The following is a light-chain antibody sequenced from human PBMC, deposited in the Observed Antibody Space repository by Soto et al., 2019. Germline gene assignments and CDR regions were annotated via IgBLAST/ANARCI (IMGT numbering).Light chain of an antibody. V-gene: IGLV2-14*03. CDR1: SSDVGGYNY. CDR2: DVS. CDR3: SSYTSSTTNV. Sequence: SVLTQPASVSVSPGHSITISCTGTSSDVGGYNYVSWYQQHPGKAPKLLINDVSNRPSGISDRFSGSKSGNTASLTISGLQAEDEADYYCSSYTSSTTNVFGTGTRSPS. J-gene: IGLJ1*01.